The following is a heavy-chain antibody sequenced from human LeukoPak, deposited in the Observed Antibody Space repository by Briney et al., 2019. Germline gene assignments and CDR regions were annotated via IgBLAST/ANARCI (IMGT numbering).Heavy chain of an antibody. D-gene: IGHD1-26*01. CDR2: ISPYNGNT. CDR3: AREESIGSYQFLHDY. Sequence: GASVKVSCKASGYTFIRYGITWVRQAPGQGLEWMAWISPYNGNTKYAQKFQGRVTMTTDTSTSTAYMELRSLTSDDTAVHYCAREESIGSYQFLHDYWGQGTLVTVSS. V-gene: IGHV1-18*01. J-gene: IGHJ4*02. CDR1: GYTFIRYG.